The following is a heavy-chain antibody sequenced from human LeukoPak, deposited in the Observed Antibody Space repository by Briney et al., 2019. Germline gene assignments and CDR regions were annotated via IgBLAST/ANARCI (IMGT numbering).Heavy chain of an antibody. CDR2: IWYDGSNK. Sequence: PGGSLRLSCAASGFTFSSYGMHWVRQAPGKGLEWVAVIWYDGSNKYYADSVKGRFTISRDNSKNTLYLQMNSLRAEDTAVYYCARGLSGSSWYSTLDYWGQGTLVTVSS. CDR3: ARGLSGSSWYSTLDY. J-gene: IGHJ4*02. CDR1: GFTFSSYG. D-gene: IGHD6-13*01. V-gene: IGHV3-33*01.